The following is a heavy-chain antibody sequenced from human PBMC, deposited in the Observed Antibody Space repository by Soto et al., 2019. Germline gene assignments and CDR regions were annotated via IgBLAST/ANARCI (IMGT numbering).Heavy chain of an antibody. J-gene: IGHJ4*02. CDR3: ARDGHQPQYCSRTSCYEAAYVDY. CDR1: GGSISSGGYY. CDR2: IYYSGST. D-gene: IGHD2-2*01. Sequence: QVQLQESGPGLVKPSQTLSLTCTVSGGSISSGGYYWSWIRQHPGQGLEWIGYIYYSGSTYYNPALKRRVTISVDTTKNQFSLKLSSVTAADTAVDYCARDGHQPQYCSRTSCYEAAYVDYGGQGTLVTVSS. V-gene: IGHV4-31*03.